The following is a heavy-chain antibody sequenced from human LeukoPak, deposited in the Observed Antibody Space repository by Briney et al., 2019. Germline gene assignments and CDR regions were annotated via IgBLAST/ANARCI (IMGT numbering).Heavy chain of an antibody. CDR3: ARLGAGPTYYDFWSGYSSFYFDY. CDR1: GGSISSYY. Sequence: SETLSLTCTVSGGSISSYYWSWIRQPPGKGLEWIGGIHYSGNTYYNPSLKSRVTISIDTSKNQFSLKLSSVTAADTAVYYCARLGAGPTYYDFWSGYSSFYFDYWGQGTLVTVSS. D-gene: IGHD3-3*01. CDR2: IHYSGNT. J-gene: IGHJ4*02. V-gene: IGHV4-39*01.